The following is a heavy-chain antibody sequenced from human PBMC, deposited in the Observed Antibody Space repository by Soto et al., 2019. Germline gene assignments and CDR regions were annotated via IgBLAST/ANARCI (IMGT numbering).Heavy chain of an antibody. CDR2: IYYSGST. J-gene: IGHJ4*02. V-gene: IGHV4-39*01. CDR3: ARLMVRGVTTILFDY. D-gene: IGHD3-10*01. Sequence: SETLSLTCTVSGGSISSSSYYWGWIRQPPGKGLEWIGSIYYSGSTYYNPSLKSRVTISVDTSKNQFSLKLSSVTAADTAVYYCARLMVRGVTTILFDYWGQGTLVTVS. CDR1: GGSISSSSYY.